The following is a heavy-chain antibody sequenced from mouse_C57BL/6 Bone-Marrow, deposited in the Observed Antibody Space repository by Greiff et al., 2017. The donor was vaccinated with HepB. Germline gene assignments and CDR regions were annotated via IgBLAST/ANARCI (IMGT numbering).Heavy chain of an antibody. Sequence: VQLQQSGAELVRPGASVKLSCTASGFNIKDDYMHWVKQRPEHGLEWIGWIDPENGDTEYASKFQGKATITADTSSNTAYLQLSSLTSEDTAVYYCTTWTDRFAYWGQGTLVTVSA. V-gene: IGHV14-4*01. CDR1: GFNIKDDY. D-gene: IGHD3-3*01. J-gene: IGHJ3*01. CDR3: TTWTDRFAY. CDR2: IDPENGDT.